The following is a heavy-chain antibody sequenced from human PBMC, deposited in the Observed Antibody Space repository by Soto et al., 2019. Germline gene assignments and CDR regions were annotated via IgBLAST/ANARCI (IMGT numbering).Heavy chain of an antibody. CDR1: GDSLSTYYW. CDR3: ATGISYRLVY. Sequence: SETLSLTCTVSGDSLSTYYWRSWVRQPRGKGLEGIGEIHHSGITNYTQSLKSRVTMSVDKSNNPVSLQLTSLAAADTAVYYCATGISYRLVYWGQGTLVTVSS. CDR2: IHHSGIT. V-gene: IGHV4-4*02. D-gene: IGHD3-16*02. J-gene: IGHJ4*02.